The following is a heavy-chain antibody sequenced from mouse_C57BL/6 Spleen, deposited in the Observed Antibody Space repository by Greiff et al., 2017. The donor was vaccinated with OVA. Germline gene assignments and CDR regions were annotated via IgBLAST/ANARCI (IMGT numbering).Heavy chain of an antibody. CDR2: IDPENGDT. D-gene: IGHD2-3*01. Sequence: EVQLQESGAELVRPGASVKLSCTASGFTINDDYMHWVKQRPEQGLEWIGWIDPENGDTEYASKFQGKATITADTSSNTAYLQISSLASEVTAVYYCTTPGGYYSVWGTGTTVTVSS. CDR3: TTPGGYYSV. CDR1: GFTINDDY. J-gene: IGHJ1*03. V-gene: IGHV14-4*01.